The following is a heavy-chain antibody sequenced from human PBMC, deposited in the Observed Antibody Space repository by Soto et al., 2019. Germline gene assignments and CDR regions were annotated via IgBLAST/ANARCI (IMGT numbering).Heavy chain of an antibody. V-gene: IGHV3-23*01. J-gene: IGHJ3*02. CDR1: GFICSSYD. Sequence: XGSLRLSCAAAGFICSSYDMSWVRQAPGKGLEWVSTILVDGRTFYVDSVKGRFTISRDSSQNTVYLQMNSLTAGDTALYYCAKATATGGGAFDICGQGKMVTVSS. CDR2: ILVDGRT. D-gene: IGHD2-8*02. CDR3: AKATATGGGAFDI.